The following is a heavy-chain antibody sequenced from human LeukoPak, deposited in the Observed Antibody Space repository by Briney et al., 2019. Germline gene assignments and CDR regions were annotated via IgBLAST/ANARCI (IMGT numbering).Heavy chain of an antibody. J-gene: IGHJ4*02. Sequence: GGSLRLSCAASGFTFSSYAMSWVRQAPGKGLEWVSAISGSGGSTYYADSVKGRFTISRDSSKNTLYLQMNSLRAEDTAVYYCARVHYYDSSGLYDWGQGTLVTVSS. CDR3: ARVHYYDSSGLYD. CDR2: ISGSGGST. CDR1: GFTFSSYA. V-gene: IGHV3-23*01. D-gene: IGHD3-22*01.